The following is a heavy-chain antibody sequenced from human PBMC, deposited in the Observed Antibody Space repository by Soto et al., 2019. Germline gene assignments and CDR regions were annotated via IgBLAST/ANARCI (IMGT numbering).Heavy chain of an antibody. CDR3: ARGRDYDILTGYTPTPDY. CDR2: INAGNGNT. D-gene: IGHD3-9*01. J-gene: IGHJ4*02. CDR1: GYTFTSYA. Sequence: ASVKVSCKASGYTFTSYAMHWVRQAPGQRLEWMGWINAGNGNTKYSQKFQGRVTITRDTSASTAYMELSSLRSEDTAVYYCARGRDYDILTGYTPTPDYWGQGTLVTVSA. V-gene: IGHV1-3*01.